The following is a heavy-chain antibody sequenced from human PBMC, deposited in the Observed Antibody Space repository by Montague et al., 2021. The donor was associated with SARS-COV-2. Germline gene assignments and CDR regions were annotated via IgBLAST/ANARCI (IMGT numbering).Heavy chain of an antibody. Sequence: SETLSLTCTVSGGSISSSHYYWSWLRQPPGLELVWNRRINDRGSSYYTPSLQIRVTISVYTSKNQFSLRLSSVTAADTAVYYGARHSGPDPIFGVDLIFDALDIWGQGTMVTVSS. CDR2: INDRGSS. J-gene: IGHJ3*02. D-gene: IGHD3-3*01. V-gene: IGHV4-39*01. CDR3: ARHSGPDPIFGVDLIFDALDI. CDR1: GGSISSSHYY.